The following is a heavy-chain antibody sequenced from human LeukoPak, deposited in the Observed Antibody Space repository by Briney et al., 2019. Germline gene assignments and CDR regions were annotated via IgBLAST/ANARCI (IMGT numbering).Heavy chain of an antibody. CDR1: GGSISSSSYY. D-gene: IGHD5-24*01. Sequence: SETLSLTCTISGGSISSSSYYWGWIRQPQGKGLEWIGSIYYSGSTYYNPSLKSRVTISVDTSKNQFSLKLSSVTAADTAVYYCARLSLYNTQDYWGQGTLVTVSS. CDR2: IYYSGST. J-gene: IGHJ4*02. CDR3: ARLSLYNTQDY. V-gene: IGHV4-39*01.